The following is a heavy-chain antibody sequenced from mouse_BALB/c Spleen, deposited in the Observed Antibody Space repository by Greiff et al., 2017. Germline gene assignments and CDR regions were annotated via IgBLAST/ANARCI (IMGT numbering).Heavy chain of an antibody. J-gene: IGHJ4*01. Sequence: EVKVEESGGGLVQPGGSLKLSCAASGFTFSSYTMSWVRQTPEKRLEWVAYISNGGGSTYYPDTVKGRFTISRDNAKNTLYLQMSSLKSEDTAMYYCARRGAGAMDYWGQGTSVTVSS. V-gene: IGHV5-12-2*01. CDR1: GFTFSSYT. CDR3: ARRGAGAMDY. CDR2: ISNGGGST. D-gene: IGHD3-3*01.